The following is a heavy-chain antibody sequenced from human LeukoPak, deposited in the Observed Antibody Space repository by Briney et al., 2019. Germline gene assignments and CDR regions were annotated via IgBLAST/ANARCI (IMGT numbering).Heavy chain of an antibody. Sequence: GGSLRLSCAASGFTFPNYDMSWVRQAPGKGLEWVSTISDSGHDTSYADSVKGRFTISRDNSKTTLYLQMCSLRAEDTALYYCATGQYYFDFWGQGTLVTVSS. J-gene: IGHJ4*02. D-gene: IGHD3-10*01. V-gene: IGHV3-23*01. CDR2: ISDSGHDT. CDR3: ATGQYYFDF. CDR1: GFTFPNYD.